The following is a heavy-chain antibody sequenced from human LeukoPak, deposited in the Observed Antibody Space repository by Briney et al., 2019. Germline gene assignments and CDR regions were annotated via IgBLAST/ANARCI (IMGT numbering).Heavy chain of an antibody. CDR2: IYHSGST. Sequence: SETLSLTCAVSGGSISSSNWWSWVRQPPGKGLEWIGEIYHSGSTNYNPSLKGRVTISVDKSKNQFSLKLSSVTAADTAVYYCARVDSKGYSDYWGQGTLVTVSS. D-gene: IGHD3-22*01. CDR3: ARVDSKGYSDY. CDR1: GGSISSSNW. J-gene: IGHJ4*02. V-gene: IGHV4-4*02.